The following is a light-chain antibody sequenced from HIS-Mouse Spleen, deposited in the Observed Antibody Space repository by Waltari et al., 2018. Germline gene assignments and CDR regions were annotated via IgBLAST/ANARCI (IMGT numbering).Light chain of an antibody. CDR2: DKN. CDR3: NSRDSSGNHLV. CDR1: SPRSYL. Sequence: SSELTQDPAVSVALGQTVRITCQGDSPRSYLESWDQQKPGQAPVLVIYDKNNRPSGIPDRFSGSSSGNTASLTITGAQAEDEADYYCNSRDSSGNHLVFGGGTKLTVL. J-gene: IGLJ3*02. V-gene: IGLV3-19*01.